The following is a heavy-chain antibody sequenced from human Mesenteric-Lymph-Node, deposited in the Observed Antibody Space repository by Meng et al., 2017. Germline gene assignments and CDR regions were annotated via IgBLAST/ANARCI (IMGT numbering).Heavy chain of an antibody. D-gene: IGHD2-21*01. J-gene: IGHJ6*02. CDR3: ARVAQYYYYGMDV. CDR2: LKGDGSET. V-gene: IGHV3-7*01. CDR1: GFTFSNYW. Sequence: GESLKISCAASGFTFSNYWMNWVRQAPGMGLEWVASLKGDGSETHYVDSVKGRFTISRDNAKSSVYLQMNSLRAEDTAVYYCARVAQYYYYGMDVWGQGTTVTVSS.